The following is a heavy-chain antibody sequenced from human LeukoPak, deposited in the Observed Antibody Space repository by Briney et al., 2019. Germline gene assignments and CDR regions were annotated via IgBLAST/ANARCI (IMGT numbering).Heavy chain of an antibody. CDR2: IHPSVSAT. V-gene: IGHV5-51*01. Sequence: GESLKISCRVSGDGFANYWIGWVRHMPGEGLQWVAIIHPSVSATLYSPSFQGRVTISADKAITTAYLQWNSLRTSDTAIYYCARRAYLSQLGVDWFDPWGQGTLVTVSS. CDR1: GDGFANYW. D-gene: IGHD2-21*01. J-gene: IGHJ5*02. CDR3: ARRAYLSQLGVDWFDP.